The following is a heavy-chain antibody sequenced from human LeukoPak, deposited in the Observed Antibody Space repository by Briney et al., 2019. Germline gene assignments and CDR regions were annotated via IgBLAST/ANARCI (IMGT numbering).Heavy chain of an antibody. CDR3: AKDYSKTSYYGSGTYYRPNWFDP. CDR1: GFTFSNYN. CDR2: ISHSSTYI. Sequence: GGSLRLSCAASGFTFSNYNMNWVRQAPGKGLEWVSSISHSSTYIYFADSVRGRFTISRDNAKNSLFLQMNSLRAEDTAVYYCAKDYSKTSYYGSGTYYRPNWFDPWGQGTLVTVSS. D-gene: IGHD3-10*01. J-gene: IGHJ5*02. V-gene: IGHV3-21*01.